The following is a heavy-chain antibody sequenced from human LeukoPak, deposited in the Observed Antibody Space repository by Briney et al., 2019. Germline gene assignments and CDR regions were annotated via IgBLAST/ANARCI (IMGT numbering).Heavy chain of an antibody. CDR1: GFTFSSYW. CDR2: IKQDGSEE. J-gene: IGHJ4*02. Sequence: GGSLSLSCAASGFTFSSYWMSWVRQAPGKGLEWVANIKQDGSEENFVDSAKGRFTISRDNAKKSLYLQMNSLRAEDTAVYYCARGSSAGASLRHDYWGQGTLVTVSS. V-gene: IGHV3-7*01. D-gene: IGHD1-26*01. CDR3: ARGSSAGASLRHDY.